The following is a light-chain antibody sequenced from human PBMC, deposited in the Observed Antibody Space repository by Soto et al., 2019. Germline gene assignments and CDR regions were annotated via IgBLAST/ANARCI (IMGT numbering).Light chain of an antibody. V-gene: IGLV2-14*03. CDR2: HVT. CDR3: TSYTATNTWV. CDR1: SSDVGAYNY. Sequence: QSALTQPASVSGSPGQSISISCTGTSSDVGAYNYVSWFQQHPGKAPKLMIYHVTNRPSGVSDRFSGSKSGNTASLTISGLQAADEADYYCTSYTATNTWVFGGGTKLTVL. J-gene: IGLJ3*02.